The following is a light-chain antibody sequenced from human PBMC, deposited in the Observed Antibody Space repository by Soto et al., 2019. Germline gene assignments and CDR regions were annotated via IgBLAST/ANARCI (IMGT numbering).Light chain of an antibody. CDR3: SSYRRTSTLV. V-gene: IGLV2-14*01. J-gene: IGLJ2*01. CDR2: EVS. CDR1: SSDVGGYNY. Sequence: QSALTQPASVSGSPGQSITISCTGTSSDVGGYNYVSWYQQHPGKAPQLMIYEVSNRPSGVSNRFFGSKSGNTASLTISGLQAEDEADYYCSSYRRTSTLVFGGGTKVTVL.